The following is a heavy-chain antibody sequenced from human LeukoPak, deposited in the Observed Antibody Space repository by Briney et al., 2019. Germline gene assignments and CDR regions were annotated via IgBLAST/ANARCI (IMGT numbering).Heavy chain of an antibody. CDR2: ISSSSSYI. CDR3: AKERATIFGLVTGIDD. V-gene: IGHV3-21*01. J-gene: IGHJ4*02. D-gene: IGHD3-3*01. Sequence: GGSLRLSCAASGFTFADFGMSWVRQTPGKGLEWVSSISSSSSYIYYADSVKGRFTISRDNAKNSLYLQMNSLRAEDTAVYYCAKERATIFGLVTGIDDWGQGTLVTVSS. CDR1: GFTFADFG.